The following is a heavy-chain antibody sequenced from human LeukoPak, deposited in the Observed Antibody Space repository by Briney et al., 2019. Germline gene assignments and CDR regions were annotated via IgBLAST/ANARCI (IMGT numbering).Heavy chain of an antibody. Sequence: PSETLSLTCTVSSDSIRNYFWSWIRQPPGKGLEWIGYIYYSGSTNYNPSLKSRVTISVDTSKNQFSLKLSSVTAADTAVYYCARALIGSMRLAYFDYWGQGTLVTVSS. V-gene: IGHV4-59*01. CDR3: ARALIGSMRLAYFDY. CDR2: IYYSGST. D-gene: IGHD2-2*01. J-gene: IGHJ4*02. CDR1: SDSIRNYF.